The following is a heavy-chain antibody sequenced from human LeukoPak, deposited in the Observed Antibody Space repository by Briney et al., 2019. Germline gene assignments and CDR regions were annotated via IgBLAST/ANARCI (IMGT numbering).Heavy chain of an antibody. CDR2: INPSGGST. J-gene: IGHJ4*02. Sequence: ASVKVSCKASGYTFASSYMHWVRQAPGQGLEWMGIINPSGGSTSYAQKFQGRVTMTRDTSTSTVYMELSSLRSEDTAVYYCARDIAAAGTRPEYYFDYWGQGTLVTVSS. D-gene: IGHD6-13*01. V-gene: IGHV1-46*01. CDR3: ARDIAAAGTRPEYYFDY. CDR1: GYTFASSY.